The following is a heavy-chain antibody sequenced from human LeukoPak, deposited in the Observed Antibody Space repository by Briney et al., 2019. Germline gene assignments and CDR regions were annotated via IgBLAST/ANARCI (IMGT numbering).Heavy chain of an antibody. D-gene: IGHD6-19*01. CDR3: ASSGWYGDYFDY. Sequence: PSETLSLTCAVSGYSISSGYYWDWIRQPPGKGLEWTGSIYHSGSTYYNPSLKSRVTISVDTSKNQFSLKLSSVTAADTAVYYCASSGWYGDYFDYWGQGTLVTVSS. CDR1: GYSISSGYY. CDR2: IYHSGST. J-gene: IGHJ4*02. V-gene: IGHV4-38-2*01.